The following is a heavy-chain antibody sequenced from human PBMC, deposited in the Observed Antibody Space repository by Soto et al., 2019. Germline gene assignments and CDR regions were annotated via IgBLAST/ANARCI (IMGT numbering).Heavy chain of an antibody. CDR2: ISDDGSST. Sequence: GGSLRLSCAASGFTFSNHPMSWVRQAPGKGLEWVSAISDDGSSTYYADSVKGRFTISRDNSKNTLYVQMNSLRPEDTAVYYCAKGLQFRYYDFWSGFLGMDVWGQGTTVTVSS. J-gene: IGHJ6*01. D-gene: IGHD3-3*01. CDR1: GFTFSNHP. V-gene: IGHV3-23*01. CDR3: AKGLQFRYYDFWSGFLGMDV.